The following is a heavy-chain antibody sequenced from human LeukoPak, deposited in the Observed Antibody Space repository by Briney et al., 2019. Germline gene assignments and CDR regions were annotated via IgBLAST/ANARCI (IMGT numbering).Heavy chain of an antibody. J-gene: IGHJ4*02. Sequence: GGGLRLSCVASGVTSSSYWMSWVCQALGKRLERVANIKQDGSEQYYVDSVKGRFTISRDNAKNSLYLQMNSLRAEDTAVYYCARHTRSYFDYWGQGTLVTVSS. CDR2: IKQDGSEQ. CDR1: GVTSSSYW. V-gene: IGHV3-7*05. CDR3: ARHTRSYFDY. D-gene: IGHD1-26*01.